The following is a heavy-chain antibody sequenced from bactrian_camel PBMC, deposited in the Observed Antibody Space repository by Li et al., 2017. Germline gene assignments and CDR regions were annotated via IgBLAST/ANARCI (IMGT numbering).Heavy chain of an antibody. CDR1: GITFSRHD. D-gene: IGHD4*01. CDR3: AAADCAGWYGDDDEPAPDNY. Sequence: VQLVESGGGLVQPGGSLRLSCLASGITFSRHDMSWVRQAPGKEAEWVAGITSLPSLFRSTSYADSVKGRFTISRDNAKDTLYLQMNSLKIEDTGIYTCAAADCAGWYGDDDEPAPDNYWGQGTQVTVS. J-gene: IGHJ4*01. V-gene: IGHV3S40*01. CDR2: ITSLPSLFRST.